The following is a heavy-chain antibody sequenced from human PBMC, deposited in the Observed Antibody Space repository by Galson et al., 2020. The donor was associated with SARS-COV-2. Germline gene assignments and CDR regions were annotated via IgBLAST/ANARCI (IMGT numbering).Heavy chain of an antibody. J-gene: IGHJ6*02. V-gene: IGHV3-74*01. Sequence: GGSLRLSCAASGFTFSSYWMHWVRQAPGKGLVWVSRINSDGSSTSYADSVKGRFTISRDNAKNTLYLQMNSLRAEDTAVYYCARDQYYDFWSGYYTYYYYYGMDVWGQGTTVTVSS. CDR1: GFTFSSYW. CDR2: INSDGSST. D-gene: IGHD3-3*01. CDR3: ARDQYYDFWSGYYTYYYYYGMDV.